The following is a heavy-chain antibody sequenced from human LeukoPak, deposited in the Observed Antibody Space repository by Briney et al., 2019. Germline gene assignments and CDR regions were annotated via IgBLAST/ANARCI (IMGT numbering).Heavy chain of an antibody. V-gene: IGHV1-18*01. D-gene: IGHD6-6*01. J-gene: IGHJ6*03. CDR2: ISAYKGNT. CDR3: ARVAAPWWGVLDYYYYMDV. Sequence: ASVKVSCKASGYTFTSYGISWVRQAPGQGLEWMGWISAYKGNTNYAQKLQGRVTMTTDTSTSTAYMELRSLRSDDTAVYYCARVAAPWWGVLDYYYYMDVWGKGTTVTVSS. CDR1: GYTFTSYG.